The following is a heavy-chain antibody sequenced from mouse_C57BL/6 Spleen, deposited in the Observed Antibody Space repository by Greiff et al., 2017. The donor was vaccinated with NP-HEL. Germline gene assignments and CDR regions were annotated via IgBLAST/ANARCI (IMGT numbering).Heavy chain of an antibody. CDR3: AFDYYYDGYFDY. CDR2: IYPGDGDT. J-gene: IGHJ2*01. V-gene: IGHV1-82*01. Sequence: VQLQQSGPELVKPGASVKISCKASGYAFSSSWMNWVKQRPGKGLEWIGRIYPGDGDTNYNGKFKGKATLTADKSSSTAYMQLSSLTSEDSAVYFCAFDYYYDGYFDYWGQGTTLTVSS. CDR1: GYAFSSSW. D-gene: IGHD2-4*01.